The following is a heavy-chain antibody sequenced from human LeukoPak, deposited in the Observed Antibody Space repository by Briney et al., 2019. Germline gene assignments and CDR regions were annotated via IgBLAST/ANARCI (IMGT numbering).Heavy chain of an antibody. CDR1: GFTFSYHG. V-gene: IGHV3-33*01. CDR2: IWYDGSNK. Sequence: PGGSLRLSCAASGFTFSYHGMQWVRQAPGKGLEWVGDIWYDGSNKYYADSVKGRFTISRDNSKSTLYLQMNSLRTEDTAVYYCARDHGSGSPPYGMDVWGQGTTVTVSS. J-gene: IGHJ6*02. D-gene: IGHD6-19*01. CDR3: ARDHGSGSPPYGMDV.